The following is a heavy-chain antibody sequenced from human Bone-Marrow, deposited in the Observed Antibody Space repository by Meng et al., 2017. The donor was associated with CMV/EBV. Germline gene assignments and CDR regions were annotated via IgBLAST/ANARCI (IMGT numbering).Heavy chain of an antibody. CDR1: RFSFSDAW. Sequence: SCATSRFSFSDAWLTWVRQAPGKGLFWIGRIKTTAEGAATDYSVPVKGRFTISRDDSKSTLYLQIANLKTEDTATYYCATMTSIDHWGRGTLVTVSS. V-gene: IGHV3-15*01. D-gene: IGHD2-21*02. J-gene: IGHJ4*02. CDR3: ATMTSIDH. CDR2: IKTTAEGAAT.